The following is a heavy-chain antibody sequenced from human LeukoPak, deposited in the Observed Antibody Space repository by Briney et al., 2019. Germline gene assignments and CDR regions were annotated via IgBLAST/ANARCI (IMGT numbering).Heavy chain of an antibody. Sequence: SSQTLSLTCTVSGGSISSGGYYWSWIRQHPGKGLEWIGYIYYSGSTYYNPSLKSRVTISVDTSKNQSSLKLSSVTAADTAVYYCARDATGSGSYYPRWGQGTLVTVSS. CDR1: GGSISSGGYY. CDR3: ARDATGSGSYYPR. V-gene: IGHV4-31*03. CDR2: IYYSGST. D-gene: IGHD3-10*01. J-gene: IGHJ4*02.